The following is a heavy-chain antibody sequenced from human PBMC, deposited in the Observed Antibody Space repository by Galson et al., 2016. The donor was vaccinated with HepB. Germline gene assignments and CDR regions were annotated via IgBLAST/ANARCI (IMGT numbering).Heavy chain of an antibody. Sequence: SLRLSCAGSGFTFSSYWMHWVRQAPGKGLAWVSRINSDGSSTTYADSVKGRFTISRDNAKNTLYLQMNSLRAEDTAVYYCARKAGYSSGYYSFDQWGQGTPVTVSS. D-gene: IGHD3-22*01. CDR3: ARKAGYSSGYYSFDQ. CDR1: GFTFSSYW. CDR2: INSDGSST. V-gene: IGHV3-74*01. J-gene: IGHJ4*02.